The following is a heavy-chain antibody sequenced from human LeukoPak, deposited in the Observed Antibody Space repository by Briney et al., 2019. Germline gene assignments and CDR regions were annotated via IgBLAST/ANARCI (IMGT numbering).Heavy chain of an antibody. V-gene: IGHV1-69*06. CDR3: ARETESRPSLDAFDI. J-gene: IGHJ3*02. Sequence: SVKVSCKASGGTFSSFAISWVRQAPGQGLEWTGGIIPIFGTANYAQKFQGRVTITADKSTSTVYMELSSLRSEDTAVYYCARETESRPSLDAFDIWGQGTMVTVSS. CDR1: GGTFSSFA. D-gene: IGHD1-14*01. CDR2: IIPIFGTA.